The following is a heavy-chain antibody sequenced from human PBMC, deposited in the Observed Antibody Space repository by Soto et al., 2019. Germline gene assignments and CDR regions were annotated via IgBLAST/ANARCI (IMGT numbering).Heavy chain of an antibody. V-gene: IGHV1-46*03. CDR2: INPSGFST. CDR1: GYTFTSYY. Sequence: QVQLVQSGAEVKKPGASVKVSCKASGYTFTSYYMHWVRQAPGQGLEWVGIINPSGFSTNYAQKCQGRVTRTRDTSTSTFYMGLSSLRSADTAVYYCARGVAATGEYFQHWGQGTLVTVSS. CDR3: ARGVAATGEYFQH. J-gene: IGHJ1*01. D-gene: IGHD5-12*01.